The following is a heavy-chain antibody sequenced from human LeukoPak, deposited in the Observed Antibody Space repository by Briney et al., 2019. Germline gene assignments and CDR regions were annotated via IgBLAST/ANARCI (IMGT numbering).Heavy chain of an antibody. D-gene: IGHD3-22*01. J-gene: IGHJ4*02. Sequence: SETLSLTCAVYGGSFSGYYWSWIRQPPGKGLEWIGEINHSGSTNYNPSLKSRVTISVDTSKNQFSLELSSVTAADTAVYYCAKNDYDSSGSMVDYWGQGTLVTVSS. CDR3: AKNDYDSSGSMVDY. V-gene: IGHV4-34*01. CDR1: GGSFSGYY. CDR2: INHSGST.